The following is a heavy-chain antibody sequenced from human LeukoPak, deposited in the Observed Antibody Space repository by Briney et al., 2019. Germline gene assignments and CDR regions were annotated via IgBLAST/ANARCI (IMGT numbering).Heavy chain of an antibody. CDR1: GFTFSSNS. D-gene: IGHD5-24*01. Sequence: GGSLRLSCAASGFTFSSNSMTWVRQAPGKGLEWVSAISGSSGSIYYADSVKGRFTISRDNSKNTLYLQMNSLRAEDTAVYYCARDLVEMATMVDYWGQGTLVTVSS. CDR2: ISGSSGSI. J-gene: IGHJ4*02. V-gene: IGHV3-23*01. CDR3: ARDLVEMATMVDY.